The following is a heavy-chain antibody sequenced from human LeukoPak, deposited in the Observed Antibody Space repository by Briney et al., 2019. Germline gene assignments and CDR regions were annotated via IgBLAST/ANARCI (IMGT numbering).Heavy chain of an antibody. V-gene: IGHV3-23*01. D-gene: IGHD2-21*02. CDR1: GFTFSSYA. CDR3: AKAEHIVVVTAIEPFDY. Sequence: GGSLRLSCAASGFTFSSYAMSWVRQAPGQGLEWVSAISGSGGSTYYADSVKGRFTISRDNSKNTLYLQMNSLRAEDTAVYYCAKAEHIVVVTAIEPFDYWGQGTLVTVSS. J-gene: IGHJ4*02. CDR2: ISGSGGST.